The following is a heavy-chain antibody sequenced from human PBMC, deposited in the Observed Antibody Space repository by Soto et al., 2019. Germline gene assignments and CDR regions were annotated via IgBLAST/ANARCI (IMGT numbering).Heavy chain of an antibody. D-gene: IGHD6-19*01. J-gene: IGHJ6*02. Sequence: PGESLKISCKGSGYSFTSYWIGWVRQMPGKGLEWMGIIYPGDSDTGYSPSFQGQVTISADKSISTAYLQWSSLKASDTAMYYCARQGSGVWYYYYGMDVWGQGTTVTVSS. CDR1: GYSFTSYW. V-gene: IGHV5-51*01. CDR3: ARQGSGVWYYYYGMDV. CDR2: IYPGDSDT.